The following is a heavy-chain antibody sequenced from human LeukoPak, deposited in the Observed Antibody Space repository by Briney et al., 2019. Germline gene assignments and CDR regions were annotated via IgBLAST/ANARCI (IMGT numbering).Heavy chain of an antibody. V-gene: IGHV4-59*01. D-gene: IGHD2-21*02. CDR2: IYYSGST. CDR3: ARSSCGGDCYFPPYYYYGMDV. J-gene: IGHJ6*02. CDR1: GGSISSYY. Sequence: PSETLSLTCTVSGGSISSYYWSWIRQPPGKGLEWIGYIYYSGSTNYNPSLKSRVTISVDTSKNQFSLKLSSVTAADTAAYYCARSSCGGDCYFPPYYYYGMDVWGQGTTVTVSS.